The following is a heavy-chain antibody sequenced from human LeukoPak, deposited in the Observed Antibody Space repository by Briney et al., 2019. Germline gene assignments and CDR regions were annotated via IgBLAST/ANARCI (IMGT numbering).Heavy chain of an antibody. Sequence: PSETLSLTCTVSGGSLSSGSYYWSWIRQPAGKGLEWIGRIYTSGSTNYSPSLKSRLTISVDTSKNQFSLKLNSVTAADTAVYYCAREYAYWGQGTLVTVSS. CDR3: AREYAY. D-gene: IGHD2-8*01. J-gene: IGHJ4*02. CDR1: GGSLSSGSYY. V-gene: IGHV4-61*02. CDR2: IYTSGST.